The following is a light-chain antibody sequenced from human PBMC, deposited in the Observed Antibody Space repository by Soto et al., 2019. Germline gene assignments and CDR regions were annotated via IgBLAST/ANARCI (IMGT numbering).Light chain of an antibody. CDR1: SSDVGGYNY. Sequence: QSLLTQPASVSGSPGQSITISSTGTSSDVGGYNYVSWYQQHPGKAPKLMIYEVSNRPSGVSNRFSGSKSGNTASLTISGLQAEEEADYYCSSYTSSTNYVFGTGTKVTVL. CDR2: EVS. CDR3: SSYTSSTNYV. J-gene: IGLJ1*01. V-gene: IGLV2-14*01.